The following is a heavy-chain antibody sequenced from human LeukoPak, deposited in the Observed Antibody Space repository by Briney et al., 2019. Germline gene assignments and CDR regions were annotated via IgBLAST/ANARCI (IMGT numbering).Heavy chain of an antibody. CDR3: ASPKPSNYYYYGMDV. Sequence: ASVKVSCKASGGTFSSYAISWVRQAPGQGLEWMGGIIPIFGTANYAQKFQGRVTITADESTSTAYMELRSLRSDDTAVYYCASPKPSNYYYYGMDVWGQGTTVTVSS. V-gene: IGHV1-69*13. CDR2: IIPIFGTA. J-gene: IGHJ6*02. CDR1: GGTFSSYA.